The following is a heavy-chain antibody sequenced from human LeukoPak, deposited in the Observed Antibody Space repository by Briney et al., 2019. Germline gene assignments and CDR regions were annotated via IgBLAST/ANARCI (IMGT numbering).Heavy chain of an antibody. Sequence: SETLSLTCTVSGGSISSYYWSWIRQPPGKGLEWIGYIYYSGSTNYNPSLKGRVTISVDTSKNQFSLKLSSVTAADTAVYYCARASGDYVYYYYYYGMDVWGQGTTVTVSS. V-gene: IGHV4-59*01. CDR1: GGSISSYY. CDR2: IYYSGST. CDR3: ARASGDYVYYYYYYGMDV. D-gene: IGHD4-17*01. J-gene: IGHJ6*02.